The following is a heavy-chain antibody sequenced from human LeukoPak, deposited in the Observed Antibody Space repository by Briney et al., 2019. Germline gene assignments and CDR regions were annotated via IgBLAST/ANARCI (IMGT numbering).Heavy chain of an antibody. CDR1: GFTFSSYA. J-gene: IGHJ6*02. V-gene: IGHV3-30-3*01. CDR3: ARDSLRSGYDSLYYGMDV. D-gene: IGHD5-12*01. CDR2: ISYDGSNK. Sequence: GGSLRLSCAASGFTFSSYAMHWVRQAPGKGLEWVAVISYDGSNKYYADSVKGRFTISRDNSKNTLYLQMNSLRAEDTAVYYCARDSLRSGYDSLYYGMDVWGQGTTVTVSS.